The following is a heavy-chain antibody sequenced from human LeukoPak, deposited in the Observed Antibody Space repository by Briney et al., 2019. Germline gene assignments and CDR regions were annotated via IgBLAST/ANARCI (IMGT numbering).Heavy chain of an antibody. Sequence: ASVKVSCKASGYTFTSYYMHWVGQAPGQGLEWMGIINPSGGSTSYAQKFQGRVTMTSDRSTSTVYMELSSLRSEDTALYYCARGRFYYDSGNDYWGQGTLVTVSS. V-gene: IGHV1-46*01. D-gene: IGHD3-22*01. CDR1: GYTFTSYY. J-gene: IGHJ4*02. CDR2: INPSGGST. CDR3: ARGRFYYDSGNDY.